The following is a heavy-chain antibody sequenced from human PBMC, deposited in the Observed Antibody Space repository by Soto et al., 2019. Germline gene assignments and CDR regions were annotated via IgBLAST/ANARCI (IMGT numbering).Heavy chain of an antibody. Sequence: GGSLRLSCAASGFTFSDYYMSWIRQAPGKGLEWVSYISSSGSTIYYADSVKGRFTISRDNAKNSLYLQMNSLRAEDTAVYYCARDSAGFLEWLLDHWGQGTLVTVSS. J-gene: IGHJ4*02. V-gene: IGHV3-11*01. CDR3: ARDSAGFLEWLLDH. CDR2: ISSSGSTI. D-gene: IGHD3-3*01. CDR1: GFTFSDYY.